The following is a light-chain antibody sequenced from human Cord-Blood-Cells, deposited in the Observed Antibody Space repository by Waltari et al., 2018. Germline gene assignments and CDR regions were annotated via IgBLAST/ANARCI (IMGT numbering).Light chain of an antibody. J-gene: IGKJ2*01. CDR3: QQDYNLYT. CDR1: QGVSSSY. Sequence: EIVMTQSPATLSLSPGERATLSCRASQGVSSSYLSWYQQKPGQAPRHLIYGASTRATGIPARFSGSGSGTDFTLTISSLQPEDFAVYYCQQDYNLYTFGQGTKREIK. V-gene: IGKV3D-7*01. CDR2: GAS.